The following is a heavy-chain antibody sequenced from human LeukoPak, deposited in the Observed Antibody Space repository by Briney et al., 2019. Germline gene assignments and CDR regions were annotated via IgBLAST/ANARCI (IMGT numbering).Heavy chain of an antibody. CDR1: GFTFSSYS. CDR3: ARDKWAYDLWSGYYDYYYGMDV. J-gene: IGHJ6*02. V-gene: IGHV3-21*01. D-gene: IGHD3-3*01. Sequence: GGSLRLSCAASGFTFSSYSMNWVRQAPGKGLEWVSSISSSSSYIYYADSVKGRFTISRDNAKNSLYLQMNSLRAEDTAVYYCARDKWAYDLWSGYYDYYYGMDVWGQGTTVTVSS. CDR2: ISSSSSYI.